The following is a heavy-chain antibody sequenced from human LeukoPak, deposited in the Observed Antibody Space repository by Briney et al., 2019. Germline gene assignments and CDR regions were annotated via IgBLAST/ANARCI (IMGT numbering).Heavy chain of an antibody. Sequence: GGSLRLSCAASGFTFSSYAMSWVRQAPGKGLEWVSAIIGSGGSTYYADSVKGRFTISRDNSKNTLYLQMNSLRGEDTAVYYCAKDLRDEGDNDYGDYLPDAFDIWGQGTMVTVSS. V-gene: IGHV3-23*01. CDR3: AKDLRDEGDNDYGDYLPDAFDI. CDR2: IIGSGGST. J-gene: IGHJ3*02. CDR1: GFTFSSYA. D-gene: IGHD4-17*01.